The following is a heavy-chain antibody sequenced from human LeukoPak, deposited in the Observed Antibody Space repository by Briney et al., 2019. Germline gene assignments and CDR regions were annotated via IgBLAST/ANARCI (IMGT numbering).Heavy chain of an antibody. J-gene: IGHJ4*02. V-gene: IGHV1-18*01. CDR3: ARDHRPSYYYDSSLMGY. Sequence: ASVNVSCKASGYTFTSYGISWVRQAPGQGLEWMGWISAYNGNTNYAQKLQGRVTMTTDTSTSTAYMELRSLRSDDTAVYYCARDHRPSYYYDSSLMGYWGQGTLVTVSS. CDR1: GYTFTSYG. CDR2: ISAYNGNT. D-gene: IGHD3-22*01.